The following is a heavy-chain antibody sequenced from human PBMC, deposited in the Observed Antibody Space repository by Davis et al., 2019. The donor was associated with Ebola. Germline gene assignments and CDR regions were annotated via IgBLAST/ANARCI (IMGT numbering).Heavy chain of an antibody. CDR2: IQHDGNNK. V-gene: IGHV3-30*02. J-gene: IGHJ4*02. D-gene: IGHD3-16*02. CDR3: SNARYSYGATYFDN. Sequence: GESLKISCAASGFTFSKYGMHWVRQAPGKGLEWVALIQHDGNNKDHADSVKGRFTISRDNFKDTLYLQMNSLRADDTAVYYCSNARYSYGATYFDNWGRGVLVSVTS. CDR1: GFTFSKYG.